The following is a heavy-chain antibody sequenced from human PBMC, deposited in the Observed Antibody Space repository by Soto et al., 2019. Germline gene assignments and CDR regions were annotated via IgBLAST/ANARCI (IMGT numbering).Heavy chain of an antibody. CDR1: GGSISGSYYY. CDR2: VFYTGFT. Sequence: PSETLSLTCAVSGGSISGSYYYWGWLRHSPGRGPEWIGSVFYTGFTSYNPSLESRVSVSVDTSKNQFSLKVSAVPAADTAVYYCASSQKGYNWNYFDHWGQGALVTVSS. D-gene: IGHD1-20*01. V-gene: IGHV4-39*01. J-gene: IGHJ4*02. CDR3: ASSQKGYNWNYFDH.